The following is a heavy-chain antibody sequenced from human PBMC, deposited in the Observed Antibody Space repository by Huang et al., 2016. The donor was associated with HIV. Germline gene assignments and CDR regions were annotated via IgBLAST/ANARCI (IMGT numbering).Heavy chain of an antibody. D-gene: IGHD7-27*01. CDR2: IFYSGRT. J-gene: IGHJ6*03. V-gene: IGHV4-59*11. Sequence: QVQLQESGPGLVKPSETLSLTCTVSGDSISSHFWSWIRQPPGRGLEWIGNIFYSGRTNYNPSLKSRVTISVDTSKNQCSRKLRSVTAADTAVYYCAREITGPWGYNYMDVWGIGTTVTVSS. CDR3: AREITGPWGYNYMDV. CDR1: GDSISSHF.